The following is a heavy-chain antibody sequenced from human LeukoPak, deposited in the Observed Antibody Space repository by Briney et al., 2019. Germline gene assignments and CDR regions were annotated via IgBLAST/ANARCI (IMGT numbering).Heavy chain of an antibody. D-gene: IGHD3-10*01. J-gene: IGHJ2*01. CDR3: ARGLRYYGSGSHRASYFDL. CDR2: INHSGST. V-gene: IGHV4-34*01. CDR1: GGSFSGYY. Sequence: SETLSLTCAVYGGSFSGYYWSWIRQPPGKGLEWIGEINHSGSTNYNPSLKSRVTISVDTSKNQFSLKLSSVTAADTAAYYCARGLRYYGSGSHRASYFDLWGRGTLVTVSS.